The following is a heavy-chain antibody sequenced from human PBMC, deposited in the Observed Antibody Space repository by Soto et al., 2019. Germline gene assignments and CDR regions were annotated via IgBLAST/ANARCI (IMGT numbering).Heavy chain of an antibody. J-gene: IGHJ4*02. Sequence: QLQLQESGPGLVKPSETLSLTCTVSGGSISSSSYYWGWIRQPPGKGLEWIGSIYYSGSTYYNPSLKSRVTISVDTSKNQFSLKLSSVTAADTAVYYCARHGESSWQQLVSANIDYWGQGTLVTVSS. D-gene: IGHD6-13*01. CDR1: GGSISSSSYY. CDR2: IYYSGST. CDR3: ARHGESSWQQLVSANIDY. V-gene: IGHV4-39*01.